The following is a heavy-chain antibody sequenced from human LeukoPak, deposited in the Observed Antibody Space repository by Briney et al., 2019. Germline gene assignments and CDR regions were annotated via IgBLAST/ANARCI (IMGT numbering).Heavy chain of an antibody. D-gene: IGHD3-10*02. CDR3: ARRYLRGRYFDL. CDR2: INHSGSA. Sequence: SETLSLTCAVYGGSFSGYYWSWIRQPPGKGLEWIGEINHSGSANYNPSLKSRVTISVDTSKNQFSLKLSSVTAADTAVYYCARRYLRGRYFDLWGRGTLVTVSS. J-gene: IGHJ2*01. CDR1: GGSFSGYY. V-gene: IGHV4-34*01.